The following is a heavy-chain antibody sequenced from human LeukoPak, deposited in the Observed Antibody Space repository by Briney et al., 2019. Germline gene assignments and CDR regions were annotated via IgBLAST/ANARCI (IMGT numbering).Heavy chain of an antibody. CDR2: ISSSSTI. D-gene: IGHD4-17*01. Sequence: GGSLRLSCAASGFTFSSYSMNWLGPAPGKGLEWVSYISSSSTIYYADSVKGRFTISRDNAKNALYLQMNSLRAEDTAVYYCARGAYGDLFDYWGQGTLVTVSS. J-gene: IGHJ4*02. V-gene: IGHV3-48*04. CDR1: GFTFSSYS. CDR3: ARGAYGDLFDY.